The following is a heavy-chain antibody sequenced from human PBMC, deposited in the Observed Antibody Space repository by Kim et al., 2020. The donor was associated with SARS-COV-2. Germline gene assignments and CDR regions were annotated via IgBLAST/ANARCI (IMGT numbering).Heavy chain of an antibody. V-gene: IGHV3-11*03. D-gene: IGHD6-13*01. CDR2: ISTHGNRK. Sequence: GGSLRLSCAASGFTLSNYYMTWIRQAPGEGLEWISYISTHGNRKNYADSGKGRFTIYRDKAKNSLYLQMNSLRAEGTAVYYCARFAYSSSWYLVYWGQGTLVTVSS. CDR1: GFTLSNYY. CDR3: ARFAYSSSWYLVY. J-gene: IGHJ4*02.